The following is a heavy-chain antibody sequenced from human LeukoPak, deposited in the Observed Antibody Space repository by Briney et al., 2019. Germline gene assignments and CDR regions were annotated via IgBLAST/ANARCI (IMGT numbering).Heavy chain of an antibody. CDR1: GFTFSSYW. CDR3: ARGETGYLPVDY. D-gene: IGHD3-9*01. CDR2: INSDGRST. V-gene: IGHV3-74*01. J-gene: IGHJ4*02. Sequence: GGSLRLSCAASGFTFSSYWMHWVRQAPGKGLVWVSRINSDGRSTSYADSVKGRFTISRDNAKNTLYLQMNSLRAEDTAVYYCARGETGYLPVDYWGQGTLVTVSS.